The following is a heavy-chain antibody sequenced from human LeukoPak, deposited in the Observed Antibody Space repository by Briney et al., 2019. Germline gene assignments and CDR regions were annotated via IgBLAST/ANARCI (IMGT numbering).Heavy chain of an antibody. CDR1: GFTFTRYW. CDR3: SNGIYSSSY. D-gene: IGHD6-6*01. J-gene: IGHJ4*02. CDR2: ISQDGSEE. Sequence: GGSLRLSCAASGFTFTRYWMAWVRQAPGKGLEWISNISQDGSEEYCVDSVRGRFTASRDNAKNSLYLQMNNLRAEDTAVYFCSNGIYSSSYWGQGTLVTVSS. V-gene: IGHV3-7*01.